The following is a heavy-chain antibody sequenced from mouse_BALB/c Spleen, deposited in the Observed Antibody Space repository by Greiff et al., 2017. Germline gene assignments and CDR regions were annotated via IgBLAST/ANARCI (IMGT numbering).Heavy chain of an antibody. CDR1: GFTFNTYA. CDR3: VRDGGHAMDY. V-gene: IGHV10-3*03. CDR2: IRSKSNNYAT. J-gene: IGHJ4*01. Sequence: DVHLVESGGGLVQPKGSLKLSCAASGFTFNTYAMHWVCQAPGKGLEWVARIRSKSNNYATYYADSVKDRFTISRDDSQSMLYLQMNNLKTEDTAMYYCVRDGGHAMDYWGQGTSVTVSS.